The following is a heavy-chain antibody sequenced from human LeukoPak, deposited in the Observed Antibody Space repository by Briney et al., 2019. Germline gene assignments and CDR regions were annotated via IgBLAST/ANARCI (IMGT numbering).Heavy chain of an antibody. D-gene: IGHD3-10*01. CDR3: AKEVYGSGSYYRDYFDY. J-gene: IGHJ4*02. V-gene: IGHV3-23*01. CDR2: ISSSGGST. CDR1: GFTFSNHA. Sequence: PGGSLRLSCAASGFTFSNHAMSWVRQAPGKGLEWVSSISSSGGSTYYVDSVKGRFTISRDNSKNTLYLQVNSLRADDTAVYYCAKEVYGSGSYYRDYFDYWGQGTLVTVSS.